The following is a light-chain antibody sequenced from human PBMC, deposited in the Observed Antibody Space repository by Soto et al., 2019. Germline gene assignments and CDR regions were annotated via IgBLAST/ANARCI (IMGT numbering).Light chain of an antibody. Sequence: DIQMTQSPSSLSASVGDSVTITCRAIQTIRGYLNWYQQQPGKAPELLIYAASYLGNGVPSRFRGSGSRTYFTLTISSMQPDDLSTYDSQQRYTTPIPFGGGTKVEI. CDR3: QQRYTTPIP. J-gene: IGKJ4*01. V-gene: IGKV1-39*01. CDR2: AAS. CDR1: QTIRGY.